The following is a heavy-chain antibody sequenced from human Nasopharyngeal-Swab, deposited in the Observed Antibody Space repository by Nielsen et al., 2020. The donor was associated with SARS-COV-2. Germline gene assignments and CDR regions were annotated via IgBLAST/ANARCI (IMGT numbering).Heavy chain of an antibody. CDR3: AATVTTGSYDFDY. CDR2: IIPILGIA. D-gene: IGHD4-17*01. J-gene: IGHJ4*02. Sequence: WVRQAPGQGLEWMGRIIPILGIANYAQKFQGRVTITADKSTSTAYMELSSLRSEDTAVYYCAATVTTGSYDFDYWGQGTLVTVLL. V-gene: IGHV1-69*02.